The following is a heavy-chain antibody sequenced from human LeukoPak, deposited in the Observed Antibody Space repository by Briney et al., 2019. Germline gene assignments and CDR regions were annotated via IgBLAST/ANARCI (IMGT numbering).Heavy chain of an antibody. D-gene: IGHD6-13*01. CDR2: ISSGSSTI. V-gene: IGHV3-48*02. CDR1: GFTFSSYS. Sequence: GGSLRLSCAASGFTFSSYSLNWVRQAPGKGLEWVSYISSGSSTIYYADSGKGRFTISRDNAKNSLYLQVNSLRDEDTAVYYCARGRAGYYYDYWGQGTLVTVSS. CDR3: ARGRAGYYYDY. J-gene: IGHJ4*02.